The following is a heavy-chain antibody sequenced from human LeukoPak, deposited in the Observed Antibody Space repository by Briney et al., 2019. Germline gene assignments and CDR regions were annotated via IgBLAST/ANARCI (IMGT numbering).Heavy chain of an antibody. V-gene: IGHV3-21*01. CDR1: GFTFSSYS. Sequence: GGSLRLSCAASGFTFSSYSMNWVRQAPGKGLEWVSSISSSSSYIYYADSVKGRFTISRDNAKNSLYLQMNSLRAEGTAVYYCASLAPHYYGSGSPHWGQGTLVTVSS. J-gene: IGHJ4*02. CDR3: ASLAPHYYGSGSPH. D-gene: IGHD3-10*01. CDR2: ISSSSSYI.